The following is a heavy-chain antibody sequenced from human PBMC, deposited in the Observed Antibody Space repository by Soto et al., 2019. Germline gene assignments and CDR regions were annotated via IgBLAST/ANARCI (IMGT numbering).Heavy chain of an antibody. CDR2: IYYSGST. V-gene: IGHV4-59*01. CDR3: ARGEGGKGYCSGGSCYPNDAFDI. Sequence: SETLSLTCTVSGGSISSYYWSWIRQPPGKGLEWIGYIYYSGSTNYNPSLKSRVTISVDTSKNQFSLKLSSVTAADTAVYYCARGEGGKGYCSGGSCYPNDAFDIWGQGTMVTVSS. J-gene: IGHJ3*02. CDR1: GGSISSYY. D-gene: IGHD2-15*01.